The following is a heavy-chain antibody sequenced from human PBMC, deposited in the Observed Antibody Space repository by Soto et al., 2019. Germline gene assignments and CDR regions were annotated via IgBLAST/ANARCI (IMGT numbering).Heavy chain of an antibody. CDR1: GFTFSTYA. CDR3: AKGKLGYCSGGSCYYNGLDV. V-gene: IGHV3-23*01. CDR2: IGGSGVST. Sequence: GGSLRLSCAASGFTFSTYAMTWVRQAPGKGLEWVSAIGGSGVSTYYADSVKGRFSVSRGNSKNTLYLQMNSLRAEDTAVYYCAKGKLGYCSGGSCYYNGLDVWGQGTTVTVSS. D-gene: IGHD2-15*01. J-gene: IGHJ6*02.